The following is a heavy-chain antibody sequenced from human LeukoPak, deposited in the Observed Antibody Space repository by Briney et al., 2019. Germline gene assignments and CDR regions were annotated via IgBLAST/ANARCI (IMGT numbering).Heavy chain of an antibody. Sequence: SETLSLTCTVSGGSINSYYWSWIRKPPAKGLGWIGYIYYPGRTNYNPSLKSLLTISVDTTKNQFSLKLTSATAADTAVYYCARDRGDYYFDYWGQGTLVTVSS. CDR3: ARDRGDYYFDY. V-gene: IGHV4-59*01. D-gene: IGHD3-3*01. J-gene: IGHJ4*02. CDR1: GGSINSYY. CDR2: IYYPGRT.